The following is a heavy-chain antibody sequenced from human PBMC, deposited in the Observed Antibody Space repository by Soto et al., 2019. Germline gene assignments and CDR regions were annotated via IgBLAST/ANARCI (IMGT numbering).Heavy chain of an antibody. D-gene: IGHD3-16*02. CDR3: AREDDLASGDYVWGSYRYFDY. J-gene: IGHJ4*02. V-gene: IGHV3-21*01. CDR1: GFTFSSYS. CDR2: ISSSSSYI. Sequence: AGGSLRLSCAASGFTFSSYSMNWVRQAPGKGLEWVSSISSSSSYIYYADSVKGRFTISRDNAKNSLYLQMNSLRAEDTAVYYCAREDDLASGDYVWGSYRYFDYWGQGTLVTVSS.